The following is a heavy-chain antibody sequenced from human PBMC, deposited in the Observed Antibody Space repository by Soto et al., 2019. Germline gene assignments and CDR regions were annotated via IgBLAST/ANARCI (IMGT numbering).Heavy chain of an antibody. V-gene: IGHV4-38-2*01. CDR2: IYHSGST. CDR3: ARGDMETNRDFDS. CDR1: GYFISSGYY. J-gene: IGHJ4*02. D-gene: IGHD1-1*01. Sequence: SETLSLTCAVSGYFISSGYYWGWVRQPPGKGLEWIGSIYHSGSTYYNPSLSSRVTISVATSKNQFSLKLRSVTAADTAVYYCARGDMETNRDFDSWGQGTLVTVS.